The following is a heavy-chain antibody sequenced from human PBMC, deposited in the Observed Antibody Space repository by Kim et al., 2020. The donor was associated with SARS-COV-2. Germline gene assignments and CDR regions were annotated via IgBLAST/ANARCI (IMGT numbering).Heavy chain of an antibody. CDR2: IYSGGSST. Sequence: GGSLRLSCAASGFTFSSYAMSWVRQAPGKGLEWVSVIYSGGSSTYYADSVKGRFTISRDNSKNTLYLQMNSLRAEDTAVYYCAKRSDFDCLLRGGSYVDYWGQGTLVPVPT. V-gene: IGHV3-23*03. J-gene: IGHJ4*02. D-gene: IGHD3-9*01. CDR1: GFTFSSYA. CDR3: AKRSDFDCLLRGGSYVDY.